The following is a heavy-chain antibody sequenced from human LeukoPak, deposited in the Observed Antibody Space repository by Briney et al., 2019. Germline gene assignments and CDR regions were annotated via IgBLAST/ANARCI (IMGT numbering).Heavy chain of an antibody. CDR2: IFPSGGEI. V-gene: IGHV3-21*01. Sequence: GGSLRLSCAASGFTFSTFAMIWVRQPPGKGLEWVSSIFPSGGEIHYADSVRGRFTISRDNAKNSLYLQMNSLRAEDTAVYFCARKVLSSVFHTFDFWGQGTMVTVSS. CDR3: ARKVLSSVFHTFDF. CDR1: GFTFSTFA. J-gene: IGHJ3*01. D-gene: IGHD3-22*01.